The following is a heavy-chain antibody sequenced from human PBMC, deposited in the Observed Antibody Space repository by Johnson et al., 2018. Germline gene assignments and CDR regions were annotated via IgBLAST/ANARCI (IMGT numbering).Heavy chain of an antibody. V-gene: IGHV3-30*03. CDR1: GFTFSSYG. CDR2: ISYDGSNK. CDR3: AARAFDI. Sequence: VVQPGRSLRLSCAASGFTFSSYGMHWVRQAPGKGLEWVAVISYDGSNKYYADSVKGRFTISRDNSKNTLYLQMNSLRAEDTAVYYCAARAFDIWGQGTMVTVSS. J-gene: IGHJ3*02.